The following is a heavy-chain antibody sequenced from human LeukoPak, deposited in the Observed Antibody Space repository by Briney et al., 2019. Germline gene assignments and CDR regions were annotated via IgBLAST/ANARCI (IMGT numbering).Heavy chain of an antibody. CDR3: AKEPREYCSSTSCPNWFDS. CDR2: ISASGGTT. Sequence: GGSLRLSCAASGFTFNNYAMSWVRQAPGKGLQWVSAISASGGTTYYADPVKGRFTISRDNSENTLFLQMNSLRAEDTAVYYCAKEPREYCSSTSCPNWFDSWGQGTLVTVSS. CDR1: GFTFNNYA. J-gene: IGHJ5*01. V-gene: IGHV3-23*01. D-gene: IGHD2-2*01.